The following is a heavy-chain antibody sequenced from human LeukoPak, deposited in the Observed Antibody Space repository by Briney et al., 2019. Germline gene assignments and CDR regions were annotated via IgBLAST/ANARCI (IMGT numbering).Heavy chain of an antibody. CDR1: GFTFSSYG. Sequence: GRSLRLSCAASGFTFSSYGMHWVRQAPGKGLEWVAVISYDGSNKYYADSVKGRFTISRDNSKNTLYLQMNSLRAEDTAVSYCAKVHGYSYGRFDYWGQGTLVTVSS. D-gene: IGHD5-18*01. V-gene: IGHV3-30*18. CDR2: ISYDGSNK. J-gene: IGHJ4*02. CDR3: AKVHGYSYGRFDY.